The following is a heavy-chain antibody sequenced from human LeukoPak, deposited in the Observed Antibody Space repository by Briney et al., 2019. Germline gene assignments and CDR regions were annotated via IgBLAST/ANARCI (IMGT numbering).Heavy chain of an antibody. Sequence: SETLSLTCTVSGDSFTSYYWNWFRQPPGKGLAYLGYIYYSGTTNYNPSLKSGVTISVDTSKNQCSLRLGSVTAADTAVYYCARGRFTGVAPYDYWGQGTLVTVSS. V-gene: IGHV4-59*01. CDR2: IYYSGTT. J-gene: IGHJ4*02. D-gene: IGHD2-21*01. CDR3: ARGRFTGVAPYDY. CDR1: GDSFTSYY.